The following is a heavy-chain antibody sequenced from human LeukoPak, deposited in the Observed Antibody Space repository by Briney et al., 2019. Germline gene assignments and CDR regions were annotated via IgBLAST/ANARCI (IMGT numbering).Heavy chain of an antibody. Sequence: PGGSLRLSCAASGFTFSHYYMTWIRQAPGEGLEGVSYISSSSSYTNYADSVKGRFTISRDNAKNSLYLQMNSLRAEDTAVYYCARGGGYYYDSSDYYREEYFQHWGQGTLVTVSS. CDR2: ISSSSSYT. D-gene: IGHD3-22*01. J-gene: IGHJ1*01. CDR3: ARGGGYYYDSSDYYREEYFQH. CDR1: GFTFSHYY. V-gene: IGHV3-11*05.